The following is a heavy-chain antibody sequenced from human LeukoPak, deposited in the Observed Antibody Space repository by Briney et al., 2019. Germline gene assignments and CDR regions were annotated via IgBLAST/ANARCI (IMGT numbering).Heavy chain of an antibody. Sequence: PSQTLSLTCAVSGGSISRNSFSWNWIGQPPGKGLEWIGDIYHSGSTYYNPSLESRVTISIDRSKNQFSLKLRSVTAADTAVYYCARDRNYGDYGSYYFDHWGQGILVTVSS. D-gene: IGHD4-17*01. CDR2: IYHSGST. V-gene: IGHV4-30-2*01. J-gene: IGHJ4*02. CDR3: ARDRNYGDYGSYYFDH. CDR1: GGSISRNSFS.